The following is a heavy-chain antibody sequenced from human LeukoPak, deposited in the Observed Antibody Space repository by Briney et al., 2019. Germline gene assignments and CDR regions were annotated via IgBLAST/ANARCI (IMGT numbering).Heavy chain of an antibody. CDR3: ARDIVVVPDAPAAYYMDV. D-gene: IGHD2-2*01. CDR2: ISGSGGST. CDR1: GFTFSSYT. V-gene: IGHV3-23*01. Sequence: GGSLRLSCAASGFTFSSYTMSWVRQAPGKGLEWVSPISGSGGSTYYADSVKGRFTISRDNSKNTLYLQMNSLRAEDTALYYCARDIVVVPDAPAAYYMDVWGKGTTVTVSS. J-gene: IGHJ6*03.